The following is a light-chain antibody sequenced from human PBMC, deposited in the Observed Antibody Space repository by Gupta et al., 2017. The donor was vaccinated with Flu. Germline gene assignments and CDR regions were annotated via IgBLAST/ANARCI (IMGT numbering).Light chain of an antibody. Sequence: QSVLTQPPSMSAAPVQKVAISCSGSSSNIGINYVSWYQQLPGTAPKLLIFDNHKRPSGIPDRFSGSKSGTSATLGITGLQTGDEADYYCGTWDNSLSAMVFGGGTKLTVL. CDR1: SSNIGINY. J-gene: IGLJ3*02. CDR2: DNH. V-gene: IGLV1-51*01. CDR3: GTWDNSLSAMV.